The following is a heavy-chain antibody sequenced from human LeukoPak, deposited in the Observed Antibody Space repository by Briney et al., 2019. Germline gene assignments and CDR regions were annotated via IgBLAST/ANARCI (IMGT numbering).Heavy chain of an antibody. Sequence: GGSLRLSCVASGLTLSNYGMHWVRQAPGKGLEWVAFIQFDGGNKFYADSVKGRFTISRDNSKNTLYLQMNTLRPEDTAVYYCRRGDRDYWGQGTLVTVSS. CDR2: IQFDGGNK. CDR3: RRGDRDY. CDR1: GLTLSNYG. D-gene: IGHD3-10*01. J-gene: IGHJ4*02. V-gene: IGHV3-30*02.